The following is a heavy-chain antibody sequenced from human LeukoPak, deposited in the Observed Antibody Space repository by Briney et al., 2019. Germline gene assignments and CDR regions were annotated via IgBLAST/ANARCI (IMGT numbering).Heavy chain of an antibody. CDR2: INPNSGGT. V-gene: IGHV1-2*02. CDR3: ARDSSLDYYGSGSYSYYYYGMDV. J-gene: IGHJ6*02. D-gene: IGHD3-10*01. CDR1: GYTFTDYY. Sequence: ASVKVSCKASGYTFTDYYMHWVRQAPGQGLEWMGWINPNSGGTNYAQKFQGRVTMTRDTSISTAYMELRSLRSDDTAVYYCARDSSLDYYGSGSYSYYYYGMDVWGQGTTVTVSS.